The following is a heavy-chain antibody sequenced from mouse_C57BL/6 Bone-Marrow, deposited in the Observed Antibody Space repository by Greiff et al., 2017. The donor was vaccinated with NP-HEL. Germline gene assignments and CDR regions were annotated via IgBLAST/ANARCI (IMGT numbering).Heavy chain of an antibody. D-gene: IGHD2-3*01. CDR3: ARESYDGYYPSYAMDY. Sequence: QVQLQQSGAELVRPGSSVKLSCKASGYTFTSYWMDWVKQRPGQGLEWIGNIYPSDSETHYNQKFKDKATLTVDKSSSTAYMQLSSLTSEDSAVYYCARESYDGYYPSYAMDYWGQGTSVTVSS. CDR1: GYTFTSYW. J-gene: IGHJ4*01. CDR2: IYPSDSET. V-gene: IGHV1-61*01.